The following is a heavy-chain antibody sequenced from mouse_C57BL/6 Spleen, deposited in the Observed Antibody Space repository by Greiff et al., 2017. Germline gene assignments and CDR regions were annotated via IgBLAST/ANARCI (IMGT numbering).Heavy chain of an antibody. J-gene: IGHJ2*01. CDR2: ISSGGSYT. CDR1: GFTFSSYG. CDR3: ARHPGVAPLAY. Sequence: EVMLVESGGDLVKPGGSLKLSCAASGFTFSSYGMSWVRQTPDKRLEWVATISSGGSYTYYPDSVKGRFTISRDNAKNTLYLQMSSLKSEDTAMYYCARHPGVAPLAYWGQGTTLTVSS. V-gene: IGHV5-6*01. D-gene: IGHD1-1*02.